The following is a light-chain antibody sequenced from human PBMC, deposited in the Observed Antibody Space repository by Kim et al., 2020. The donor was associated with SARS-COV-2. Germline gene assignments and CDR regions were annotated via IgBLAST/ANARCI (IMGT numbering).Light chain of an antibody. J-gene: IGKJ2*01. V-gene: IGKV4-1*01. CDR1: QSVLYSSNNKNY. CDR2: WAS. CDR3: QKYYSTSL. Sequence: DIVMTQSPDSLAVCLGERATINCKSSQSVLYSSNNKNYLAWYQQKPGQPPKLLIYWASTRESGVPDRFSGSGSGTDFTLTIISLQAEDVAVYYCQKYYSTSLFGQGTKLEI.